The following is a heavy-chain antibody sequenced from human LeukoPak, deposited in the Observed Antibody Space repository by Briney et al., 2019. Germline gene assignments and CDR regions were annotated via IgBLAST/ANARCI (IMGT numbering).Heavy chain of an antibody. Sequence: PSETLSLTCTVSGGSISSGSYYWRWIRQPAGKGLEWIGRIYTSGSTNYNPSLKSRVTISVDTSKNQFSLKLSSVTAADTAVYYCARASNWNYFRALDYWGQGTLVTVSS. CDR2: IYTSGST. CDR3: ARASNWNYFRALDY. V-gene: IGHV4-61*02. CDR1: GGSISSGSYY. J-gene: IGHJ4*02. D-gene: IGHD1-7*01.